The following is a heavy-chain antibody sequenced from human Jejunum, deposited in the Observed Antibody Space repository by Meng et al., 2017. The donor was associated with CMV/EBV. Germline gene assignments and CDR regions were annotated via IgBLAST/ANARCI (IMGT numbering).Heavy chain of an antibody. V-gene: IGHV4-4*07. CDR3: ARDSQGRDPWYFDL. CDR1: GDSTRNHY. Sequence: QGPPRESGTGLVTPPDTPSPTCNVPGDSTRNHYCSYSRQPAGRGLEWFGRSGNGGATYYNPSLNSRVTVSIDKSKNQFSLTLTSVTAADTAVYYCARDSQGRDPWYFDLWGPGTLVTVSS. CDR2: SGNGGAT. J-gene: IGHJ2*01.